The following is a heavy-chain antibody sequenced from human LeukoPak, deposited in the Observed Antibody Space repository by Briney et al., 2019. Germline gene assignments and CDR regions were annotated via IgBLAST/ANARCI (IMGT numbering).Heavy chain of an antibody. CDR2: IIPILGIA. CDR3: ARVGYYYDSSGYYHLLDY. CDR1: GGTFSSYA. J-gene: IGHJ4*02. Sequence: SVKVSCKASGGTFSSYAISWVRQAPGLGLEWMGRIIPILGIANYAQKFQGRVTITADKSTSTAYMELSSLRSEDTAVYYCARVGYYYDSSGYYHLLDYWGQGTLVTVSS. D-gene: IGHD3-22*01. V-gene: IGHV1-69*04.